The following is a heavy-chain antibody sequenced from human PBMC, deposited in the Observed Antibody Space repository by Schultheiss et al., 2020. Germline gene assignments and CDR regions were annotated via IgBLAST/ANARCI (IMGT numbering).Heavy chain of an antibody. V-gene: IGHV3-23*01. CDR2: ISSGGGST. Sequence: GGSLRLSCAASGFTVSSNYMSWVRQAPGKGLVWVSTISSGGGSTYYADSVKGRFIISRDNSKNTLYLQMNGLRAEDTAVYYCAKDRGPTYAEFDFWGQGTLVTVSP. D-gene: IGHD3-10*01. J-gene: IGHJ4*02. CDR1: GFTVSSNY. CDR3: AKDRGPTYAEFDF.